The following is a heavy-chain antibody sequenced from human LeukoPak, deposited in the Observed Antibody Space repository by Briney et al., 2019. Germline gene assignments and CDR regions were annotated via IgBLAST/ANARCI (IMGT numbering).Heavy chain of an antibody. J-gene: IGHJ3*02. V-gene: IGHV4-38-2*01. D-gene: IGHD3-16*01. CDR3: ARLLGSAYYRSKNAFDM. CDR2: IDHRGGT. Sequence: PSETLSLTCAVSAYSITSGDYWGWIRQPPRKGLEWIGSIDHRGGTYYNPSLKSRDTMSVDTSKNHFSLRLTSVAAADTAVYYCARLLGSAYYRSKNAFDMWGQGTMVIVSS. CDR1: AYSITSGDY.